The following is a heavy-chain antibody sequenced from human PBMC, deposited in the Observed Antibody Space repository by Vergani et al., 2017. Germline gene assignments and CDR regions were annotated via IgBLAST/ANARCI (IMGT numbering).Heavy chain of an antibody. Sequence: QVQLQQWGAGLLKPSETLSLTCAVYGGSFSGYYWSWIRQPPGKGLEWIGEINHSGSTNYNPSLKSRVTISVDTSKNQFSLKLSSVTAADTAVYYCARGGPGDFTMVRGAVDYWGQGTLVTVSS. CDR1: GGSFSGYY. D-gene: IGHD3-10*01. V-gene: IGHV4-34*01. CDR2: INHSGST. CDR3: ARGGPGDFTMVRGAVDY. J-gene: IGHJ4*02.